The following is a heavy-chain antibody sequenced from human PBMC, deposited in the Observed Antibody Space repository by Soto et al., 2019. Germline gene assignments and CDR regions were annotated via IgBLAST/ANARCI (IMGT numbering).Heavy chain of an antibody. V-gene: IGHV3-43D*04. CDR1: GFSFEKYA. CDR3: AKDMEIYGISYAMDV. J-gene: IGHJ6*02. D-gene: IGHD3-10*01. Sequence: GGSLRLSCAASGFSFEKYAMHWVRQAPGKGPEWVSHISWEGVSTYYAESGKGRFTISRDNSKNSLYLQMDSLRGEDTALYYCAKDMEIYGISYAMDVWGHGTTVTVSS. CDR2: ISWEGVST.